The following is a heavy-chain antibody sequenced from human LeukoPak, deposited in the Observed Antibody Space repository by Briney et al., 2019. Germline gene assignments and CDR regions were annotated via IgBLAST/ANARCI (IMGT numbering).Heavy chain of an antibody. J-gene: IGHJ3*02. CDR2: IKQDGSEK. V-gene: IGHV3-7*01. CDR3: ASRVLVSSRNAFDI. Sequence: GGSLRLSCAASGFTFSSYWMSWVRQAPGKGLEWVANIKQDGSEKYYVDSVKGRFTISRDNAKNSLYLQMNSLRAEDTAVYYCASRVLVSSRNAFDIWGQGTMVTVSS. D-gene: IGHD6-13*01. CDR1: GFTFSSYW.